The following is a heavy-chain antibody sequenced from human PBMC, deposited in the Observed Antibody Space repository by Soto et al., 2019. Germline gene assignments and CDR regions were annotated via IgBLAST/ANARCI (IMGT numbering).Heavy chain of an antibody. J-gene: IGHJ4*02. V-gene: IGHV3-23*01. CDR2: INGIGSNT. CDR1: GFSFSTYI. CDR3: AGRY. Sequence: EVQLLESGGGLVQPGGSLRLSCAASGFSFSTYIMTWVRQAPGKGLEWVSSINGIGSNTYYADSVKGRFTISRDNSKNTLYLQMNILRDEDTATYYCAGRYWGQGTLVTVSS.